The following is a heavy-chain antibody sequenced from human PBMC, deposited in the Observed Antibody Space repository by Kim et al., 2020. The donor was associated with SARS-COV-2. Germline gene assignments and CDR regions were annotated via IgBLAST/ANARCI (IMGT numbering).Heavy chain of an antibody. Sequence: GGSLRLSCAASGFTFDDYAMHWVRQAPGKGLEWVSLISGDGGSTYYADSVKGRFTISRDNSKNSLYLQMNSLRTEDTALYYCAKGQIAVAGPGLTTYGMDVWGQGTTVTVSS. CDR1: GFTFDDYA. J-gene: IGHJ6*02. D-gene: IGHD6-19*01. V-gene: IGHV3-43*02. CDR3: AKGQIAVAGPGLTTYGMDV. CDR2: ISGDGGST.